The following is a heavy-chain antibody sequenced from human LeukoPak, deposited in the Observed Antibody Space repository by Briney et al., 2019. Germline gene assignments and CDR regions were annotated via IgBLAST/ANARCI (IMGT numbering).Heavy chain of an antibody. V-gene: IGHV3-20*04. CDR2: INWNGGST. J-gene: IGHJ4*02. CDR3: ARVYYDSSGYYPTHFDY. D-gene: IGHD3-22*01. CDR1: GFTFDDYG. Sequence: GGSLRLSCAASGFTFDDYGMSWVRQAPGKGLGWVSGINWNGGSTGYADSVKGRFTISRDNAKNSLYLQMNSLRAEDTALYYCARVYYDSSGYYPTHFDYWGQGTLVTVSS.